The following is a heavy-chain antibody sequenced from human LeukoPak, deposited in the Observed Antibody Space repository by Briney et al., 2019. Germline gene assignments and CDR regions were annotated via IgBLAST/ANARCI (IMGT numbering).Heavy chain of an antibody. D-gene: IGHD1-14*01. Sequence: PGGSLRLSCAASGFTFGNYVMHWVRQAPGKGLEWVSCISSSSSYIYYADSVKGRFTISRDNAKNSVYLQMSGLTTEDTAVYYCTRLAAAGSGRWAPDYWGQGTLVTVSS. CDR1: GFTFGNYV. CDR3: TRLAAAGSGRWAPDY. CDR2: ISSSSSYI. V-gene: IGHV3-21*06. J-gene: IGHJ4*02.